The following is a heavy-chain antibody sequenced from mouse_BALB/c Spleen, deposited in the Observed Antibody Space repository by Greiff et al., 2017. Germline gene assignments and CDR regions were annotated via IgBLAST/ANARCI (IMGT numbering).Heavy chain of an antibody. D-gene: IGHD1-1*01. Sequence: EVMLVESGGGLVKPGGSLKLSCAASGFTFSRYAMSWVRQTPEKRLEWVATISSGGSYTYYPDSVKGRFTISRDNAKNTLYLQMSSLRSEDTAMYYCASPIYYYGSSPYYYAMDYWGQGTSVTVSS. J-gene: IGHJ4*01. CDR3: ASPIYYYGSSPYYYAMDY. CDR2: ISSGGSYT. V-gene: IGHV5-9-1*01. CDR1: GFTFSRYA.